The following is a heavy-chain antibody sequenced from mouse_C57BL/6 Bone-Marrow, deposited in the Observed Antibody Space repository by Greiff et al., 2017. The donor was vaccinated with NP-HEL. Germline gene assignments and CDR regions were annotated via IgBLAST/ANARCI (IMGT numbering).Heavy chain of an antibody. CDR2: INPGSGGT. D-gene: IGHD2-2*01. CDR1: GYAFANYL. V-gene: IGHV1-54*01. CDR3: ARGGYDMFAY. J-gene: IGHJ3*01. Sequence: QVQLKQSGAELVRPGTSVKVSCKASGYAFANYLIEWVKQRPGQGLEWIGVINPGSGGTNYNEKFKGKATLTADKSSSTAYMQLSSLTSDDSAVYFCARGGYDMFAYWGQGTRVTVSA.